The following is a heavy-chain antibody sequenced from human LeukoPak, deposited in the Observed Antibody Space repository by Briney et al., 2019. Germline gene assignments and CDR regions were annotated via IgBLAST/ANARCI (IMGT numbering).Heavy chain of an antibody. J-gene: IGHJ4*02. D-gene: IGHD2-15*01. Sequence: GGSLRLSCVVSGFSFSSYWMSWVRQAPGKGLEWVANIKQDGSEKYYVDSVKGRFTISRDNSKNTLYLQMNSLRAEDTAVYYCANGRYCSGGSCPPFDYWGQGTLVTVSS. CDR3: ANGRYCSGGSCPPFDY. CDR1: GFSFSSYW. CDR2: IKQDGSEK. V-gene: IGHV3-7*01.